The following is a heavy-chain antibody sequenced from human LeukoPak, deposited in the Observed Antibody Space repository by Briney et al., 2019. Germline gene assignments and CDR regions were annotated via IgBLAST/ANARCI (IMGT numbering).Heavy chain of an antibody. D-gene: IGHD6-6*01. CDR1: GYTFTSYY. Sequence: ASVKVSCKASGYTFTSYYMHWVRQAPGQGLEWMGIINPSGGSTSYAQKFQGRVTMTRDMSTSTVHMELSSLRSEDTAVYYCAASIAALPGYWGQGTLVTVSS. CDR3: AASIAALPGY. J-gene: IGHJ4*02. V-gene: IGHV1-46*01. CDR2: INPSGGST.